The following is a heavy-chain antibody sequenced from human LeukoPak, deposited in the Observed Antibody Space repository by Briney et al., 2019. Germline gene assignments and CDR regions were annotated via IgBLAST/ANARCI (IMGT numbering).Heavy chain of an antibody. CDR2: INWNSDTK. Sequence: TGGSLRLSCVGSGFAFHNYAMRWVRRPPGKGLEWVSAINWNSDTKAYADSVKGRFTISRDRARNSLYLQMDSLRPEDTALYYCAKDTGGNGAYFYAMDVWGQGTSVTVSS. J-gene: IGHJ6*02. V-gene: IGHV3-9*01. CDR1: GFAFHNYA. CDR3: AKDTGGNGAYFYAMDV. D-gene: IGHD4-23*01.